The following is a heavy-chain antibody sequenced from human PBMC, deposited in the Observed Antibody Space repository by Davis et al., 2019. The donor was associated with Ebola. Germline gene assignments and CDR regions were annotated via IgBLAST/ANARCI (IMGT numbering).Heavy chain of an antibody. Sequence: ASVKVSCKASGYTFTSYDINWVRQATGQGLEWMGWMNPNSGNTDYAQKFQGRVTITRNTSISTAYMELSSLRSEDTAVYYCARGRYDFWSGSLYYYYYMDVWGKGTTVTVSS. V-gene: IGHV1-8*03. J-gene: IGHJ6*03. CDR1: GYTFTSYD. CDR3: ARGRYDFWSGSLYYYYYMDV. D-gene: IGHD3-3*01. CDR2: MNPNSGNT.